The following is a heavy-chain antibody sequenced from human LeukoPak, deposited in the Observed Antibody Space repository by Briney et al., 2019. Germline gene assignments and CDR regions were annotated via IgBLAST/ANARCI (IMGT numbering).Heavy chain of an antibody. D-gene: IGHD1-26*01. CDR3: ARDRWDPGY. Sequence: SETLSLPCTVSGGSISSSSYYWGWIRQPPGKGLEWIGSIYYSGSTYYNPSLKSRVTISVDTSKNQFSLKLSSVTAADTAVYYCARDRWDPGYWGQGTLVTVSS. CDR1: GGSISSSSYY. J-gene: IGHJ4*02. CDR2: IYYSGST. V-gene: IGHV4-39*07.